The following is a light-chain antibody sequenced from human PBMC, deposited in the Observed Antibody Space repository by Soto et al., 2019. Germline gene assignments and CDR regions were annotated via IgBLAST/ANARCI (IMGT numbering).Light chain of an antibody. CDR2: DAS. Sequence: EIVLTQSPGTLSLSPVERATLSGMASQSVSSSYLAWYQQKPGRAPRLLIYDASTRATGIPARFSGSGSGTEFTLTVSSLQSEDFAVYYCQQYGSSPTWTFGQGTKVDNK. CDR3: QQYGSSPTWT. CDR1: QSVSSSY. J-gene: IGKJ1*01. V-gene: IGKV3-20*01.